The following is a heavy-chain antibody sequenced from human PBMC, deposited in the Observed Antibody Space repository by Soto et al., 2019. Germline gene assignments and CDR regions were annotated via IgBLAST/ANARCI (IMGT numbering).Heavy chain of an antibody. CDR3: AMLGGWSGGSSGMDV. CDR2: IRRKANSYTT. V-gene: IGHV3-72*01. CDR1: GLIFSDYH. J-gene: IGHJ6*02. D-gene: IGHD6-19*01. Sequence: EVQLVESGGGLVQPGGSLRLSCAASGLIFSDYHMDWVRQAPGKGLEWVGRIRRKANSYTTEYAASVKGRFTISRDDSMNSLYLQINSLKSEDTAVYYCAMLGGWSGGSSGMDVWGQGTTVTVSS.